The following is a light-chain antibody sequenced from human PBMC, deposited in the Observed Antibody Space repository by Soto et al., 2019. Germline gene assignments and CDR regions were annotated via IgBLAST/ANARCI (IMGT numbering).Light chain of an antibody. V-gene: IGLV2-14*01. J-gene: IGLJ1*01. CDR1: SEDIGAYDY. CDR2: AVN. CDR3: SSYRSSDTLEV. Sequence: QSALTQPASVSASPGQAIFIACTGTSEDIGAYDYVSWYQQHPGKAPKLILYAVNDRPSGVSSRFSGSKSGNTASLTISWVQPDDEADDYCSSYRSSDTLEVFGTGTKLTVL.